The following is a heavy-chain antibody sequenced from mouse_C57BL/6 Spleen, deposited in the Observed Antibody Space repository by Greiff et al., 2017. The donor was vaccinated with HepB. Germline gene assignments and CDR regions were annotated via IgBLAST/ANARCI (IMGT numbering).Heavy chain of an antibody. CDR1: GFTFSDFY. CDR2: SRNKANDYTT. V-gene: IGHV7-1*01. D-gene: IGHD1-1*01. Sequence: EVKVVESGGGLVQSGRSLRLSCATSGFTFSDFYMEWVRQAPGKGLEWIAASRNKANDYTTEYSASVKGRFIVSRDTSQSILYLQMNALRAEDTAIYYCARDANYGSNSAMDYWGQGTSVTVSS. CDR3: ARDANYGSNSAMDY. J-gene: IGHJ4*01.